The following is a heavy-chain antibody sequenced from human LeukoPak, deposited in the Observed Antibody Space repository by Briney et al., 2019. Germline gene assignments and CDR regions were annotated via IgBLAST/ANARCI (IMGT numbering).Heavy chain of an antibody. D-gene: IGHD2-2*01. CDR3: ARGDIVVVPAAIPFDY. Sequence: SETLSLTCTVSGGSISSSSYYWGWVRQPPGKGLEWIGSIYYSGSTYYTPSLKSRVTISVDTSKNQFSLKLSSVTAADTAVYYCARGDIVVVPAAIPFDYWGQGTLVTVSS. V-gene: IGHV4-39*07. CDR1: GGSISSSSYY. J-gene: IGHJ4*02. CDR2: IYYSGST.